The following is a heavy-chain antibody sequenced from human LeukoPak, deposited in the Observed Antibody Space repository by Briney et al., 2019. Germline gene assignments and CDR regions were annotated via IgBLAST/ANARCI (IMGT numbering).Heavy chain of an antibody. Sequence: GGSLRLSCAASGFTFSHYWMSWVRQTPGKGLEWVANIKQDGSEKYYVDPVKGRFTISRDNTRNSLCLQMNSLRAEDTAVYYCAREKSNGWYYFDYWGQGTLVTVSS. D-gene: IGHD6-19*01. CDR1: GFTFSHYW. J-gene: IGHJ4*02. CDR3: AREKSNGWYYFDY. CDR2: IKQDGSEK. V-gene: IGHV3-7*01.